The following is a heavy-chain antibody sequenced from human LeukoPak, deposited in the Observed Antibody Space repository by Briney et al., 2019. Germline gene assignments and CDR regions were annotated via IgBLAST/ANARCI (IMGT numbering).Heavy chain of an antibody. CDR2: IYTDGTT. V-gene: IGHV3-53*01. CDR1: GSTVTRKY. CDR3: ARGNMALGSGLDAFDI. Sequence: PGGSLRLSCAASGSTVTRKYMTWVRQAPGKGLEWVSVIYTDGTTYYADSVKGRFTISRDNSKNTLYLQMNSLRAEDTAIYYCARGNMALGSGLDAFDIWGQGTVVTVSS. J-gene: IGHJ3*02. D-gene: IGHD1-26*01.